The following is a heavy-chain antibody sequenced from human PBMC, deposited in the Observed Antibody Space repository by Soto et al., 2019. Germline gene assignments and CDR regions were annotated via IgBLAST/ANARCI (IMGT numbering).Heavy chain of an antibody. CDR2: ISYDGSNK. CDR3: ARDRSGDYQEVLYYFDY. CDR1: GFTFSSYA. V-gene: IGHV3-30-3*01. D-gene: IGHD4-17*01. J-gene: IGHJ4*02. Sequence: GGSLRLSCAASGFTFSSYAMHWVRQAPGKGLEWVAVISYDGSNKYYADSVKGRFTISRDNSKNTLYLQMNSLRAEDTAVYYCARDRSGDYQEVLYYFDYWGQGTLVTVSS.